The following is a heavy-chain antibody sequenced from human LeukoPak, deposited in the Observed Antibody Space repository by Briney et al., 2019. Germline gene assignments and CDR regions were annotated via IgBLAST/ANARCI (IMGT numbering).Heavy chain of an antibody. CDR1: GYTFTFYR. J-gene: IGHJ2*01. D-gene: IGHD4-17*01. Sequence: ASVKVSFKSSGYTFTFYRMHWVRQAPRQGLELMWWRSPNNGDRKYSHKFQERVTMTRDPSISTAYMEVSRLRSDDPAVYYCVRGLTTVATWLYLWGRGTLVTVSS. CDR3: VRGLTTVATWLYL. CDR2: RSPNNGDR. V-gene: IGHV1-2*02.